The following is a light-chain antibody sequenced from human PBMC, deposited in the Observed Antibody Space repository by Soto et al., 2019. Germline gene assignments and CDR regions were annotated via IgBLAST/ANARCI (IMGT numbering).Light chain of an antibody. CDR2: RTS. J-gene: IGKJ1*01. CDR1: ESVSSSF. Sequence: EVVLTQSPGTLSLSPGERATLSCRASESVSSSFLTWYQQKPGQAPRLLIYRTSNRVTGIPDRFSGSGSGTDFTLTISRLEPEEFAVYFCQHYGNSLWTFGQGTKVDIK. V-gene: IGKV3-20*01. CDR3: QHYGNSLWT.